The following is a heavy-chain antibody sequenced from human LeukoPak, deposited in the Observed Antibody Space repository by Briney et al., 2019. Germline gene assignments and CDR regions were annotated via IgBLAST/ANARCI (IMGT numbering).Heavy chain of an antibody. Sequence: ASVKVSCKASGGTFGSYAISWVRQAPGQGLEWMGRIIPIFGTANYAQKFQGRVTITTDESTSTAYMELSSLRSEDTAVYYCAGVKKVNYDSSGPYGYWGQGTLVTVSS. CDR1: GGTFGSYA. CDR2: IIPIFGTA. J-gene: IGHJ4*02. D-gene: IGHD3-22*01. V-gene: IGHV1-69*05. CDR3: AGVKKVNYDSSGPYGY.